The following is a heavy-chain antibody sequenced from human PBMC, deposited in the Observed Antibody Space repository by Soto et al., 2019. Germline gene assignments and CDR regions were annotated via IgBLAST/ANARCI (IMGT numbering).Heavy chain of an antibody. J-gene: IGHJ4*02. CDR3: ARVPGYSYGFVGVVY. V-gene: IGHV1-69*13. CDR2: IIPIFGTA. CDR1: GGTFSSYA. D-gene: IGHD5-18*01. Sequence: GASVKVSCKASGGTFSSYAISWVRQAPGQGLEWMGGIIPIFGTANYAQKFQGRVTITADESTSTAYMELSSLRSEDTAVYYCARVPGYSYGFVGVVYWGQGTLVTVSS.